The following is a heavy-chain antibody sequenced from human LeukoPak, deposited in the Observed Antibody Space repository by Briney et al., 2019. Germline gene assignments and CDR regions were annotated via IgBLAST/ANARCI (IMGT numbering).Heavy chain of an antibody. CDR1: GGSFSGYY. J-gene: IGHJ5*02. CDR3: ARKLAMVRGVELGFDP. D-gene: IGHD3-10*01. CDR2: INHSGST. V-gene: IGHV4-34*01. Sequence: KPSETLSLTCAVYGGSFSGYYWSWIRQPPGKGLEWIGEINHSGSTNCNPSLKSRVTISVDTSKNQFSLKLSSVTAADTAVYYCARKLAMVRGVELGFDPWGQGTLVTVSS.